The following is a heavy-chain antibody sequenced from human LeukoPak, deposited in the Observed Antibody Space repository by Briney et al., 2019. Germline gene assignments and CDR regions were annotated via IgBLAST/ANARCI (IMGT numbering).Heavy chain of an antibody. J-gene: IGHJ4*02. V-gene: IGHV3-21*01. D-gene: IGHD2-2*01. CDR2: ISISSSYI. Sequence: GGSLRLSCAASGFTFSSYNMDWVRQAPGKGLEWVSSISISSSYICYADSVKGRFTISRDNSKNSLYLQLNSLRAEDTAVYYCARGLSTSRGFDYWGQGTLVTVSS. CDR3: ARGLSTSRGFDY. CDR1: GFTFSSYN.